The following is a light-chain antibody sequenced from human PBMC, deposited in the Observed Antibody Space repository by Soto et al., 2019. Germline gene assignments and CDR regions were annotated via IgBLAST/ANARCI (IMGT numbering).Light chain of an antibody. CDR2: AAS. Sequence: DIQMTQSPSSLSASVGDRVTITCRASQSISSYLNWYQQKPGKAPKLLIYAASSLQSGVPSRFSGSGSGTDFTVTISSLQPEDFATYYCQQSYSTPPWTFGQGTKVEIE. CDR1: QSISSY. J-gene: IGKJ1*01. CDR3: QQSYSTPPWT. V-gene: IGKV1-39*01.